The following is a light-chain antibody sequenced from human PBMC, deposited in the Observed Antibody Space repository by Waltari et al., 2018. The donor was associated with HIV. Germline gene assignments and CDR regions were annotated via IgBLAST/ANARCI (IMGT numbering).Light chain of an antibody. J-gene: IGLJ2*01. CDR1: SSYVGAYNY. Sequence: QPALTPPAPVSGSPGQSITISCTGTSSYVGAYNYVSWYQQHPGKAPKLMLYEVSNRPSGVSNRFSGSKSGNTASLTSSGLQAEDEADYYCSSYTSTYVVFGGGTKLTVL. CDR2: EVS. V-gene: IGLV2-14*01. CDR3: SSYTSTYVV.